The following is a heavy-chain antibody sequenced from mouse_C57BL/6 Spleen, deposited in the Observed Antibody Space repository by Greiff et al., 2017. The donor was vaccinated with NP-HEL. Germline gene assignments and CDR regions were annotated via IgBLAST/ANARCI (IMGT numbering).Heavy chain of an antibody. CDR2: INPSTGGT. CDR1: GYSFTGYY. Sequence: EVQLQQSGPELVKPGASVKISCKASGYSFTGYYMNWVKQSPEKSLEWIGEINPSTGGTTYNQKFKAKATLTVDKSSSTAYMQLKSLTSEDSAVYYCARRLRFFNAMDYWGQGTSVTVSS. CDR3: ARRLRFFNAMDY. V-gene: IGHV1-42*01. J-gene: IGHJ4*01. D-gene: IGHD1-1*01.